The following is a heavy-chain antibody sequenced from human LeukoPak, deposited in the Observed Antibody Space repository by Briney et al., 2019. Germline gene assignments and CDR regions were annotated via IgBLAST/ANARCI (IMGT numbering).Heavy chain of an antibody. D-gene: IGHD3-16*01. CDR1: GGSISSGGYY. J-gene: IGHJ5*02. V-gene: IGHV4-31*03. Sequence: SQTLSLTCTVSGGSISSGGYYWSWIRQHPGKGLEWIGYIYYSGSTYYNPSLKSRVTISVDTSKNQFSLKLSSVTVADTAVYYCARRGPIRNWFDPWGQGTLVTVSS. CDR3: ARRGPIRNWFDP. CDR2: IYYSGST.